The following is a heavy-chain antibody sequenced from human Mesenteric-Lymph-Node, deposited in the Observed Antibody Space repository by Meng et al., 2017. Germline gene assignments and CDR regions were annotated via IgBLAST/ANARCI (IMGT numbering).Heavy chain of an antibody. CDR2: ISGYSGNT. D-gene: IGHD6-13*01. CDR1: GYTFSNYG. V-gene: IGHV1-18*01. CDR3: TRADIAAAGTGGY. Sequence: QVQLVQSGAEVKKPGASVSGPCKATGYTFSNYGISWVRQAPGQGLEWMGWISGYSGNTKYAQKLQGRVTMTTDTSTNTAYMELRSLRSDDTAVYYCTRADIAAAGTGGYWGQGTLVTVSS. J-gene: IGHJ4*02.